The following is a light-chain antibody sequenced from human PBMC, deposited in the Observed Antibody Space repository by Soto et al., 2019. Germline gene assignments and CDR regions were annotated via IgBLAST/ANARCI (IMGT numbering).Light chain of an antibody. Sequence: EIVLTQSPGTRSLSPGERSTLSCRASQSVSSSYLAWYQQKPGQAPRLLIYGESSRATGIPDRFSGSGSGTDFTLTISRLEPEDFAVYYCQQYGRPPTFGQGTRLDI. CDR3: QQYGRPPT. CDR1: QSVSSSY. CDR2: GES. J-gene: IGKJ5*01. V-gene: IGKV3-20*01.